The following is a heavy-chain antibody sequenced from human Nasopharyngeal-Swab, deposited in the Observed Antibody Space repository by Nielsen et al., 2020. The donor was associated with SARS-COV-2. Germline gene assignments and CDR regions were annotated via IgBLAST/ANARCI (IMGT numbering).Heavy chain of an antibody. J-gene: IGHJ4*02. D-gene: IGHD4-17*01. CDR1: GFTFSSYW. V-gene: IGHV3-74*03. Sequence: GESLKISCAASGFTFSSYWMHWVRQVPGKGPVWVSRIKSDGSSTEYADSVKGRFTISRDNAKNTLYLQMNSLGDEDTSLYYCARQLAGGNGDPFDYWGQGTLVTVSS. CDR2: IKSDGSST. CDR3: ARQLAGGNGDPFDY.